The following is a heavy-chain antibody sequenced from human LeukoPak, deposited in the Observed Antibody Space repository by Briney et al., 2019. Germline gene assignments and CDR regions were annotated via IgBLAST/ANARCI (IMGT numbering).Heavy chain of an antibody. J-gene: IGHJ6*01. V-gene: IGHV3-23*01. CDR2: IRPGADKT. CDR1: GFPFSSYA. Sequence: GGSLRLSCAASGFPFSSYAMTWVRLSPGKGLEWVSSIRPGADKTYYADSVRGRFTISRDNSKNTLYLQMNSLRAEDTAVYYCARANQLSNKLLWFADPGYYYFDMWGRGQLITVTVS. CDR3: ARANQLSNKLLWFADPGYYYFDMWG. D-gene: IGHD3-10*01.